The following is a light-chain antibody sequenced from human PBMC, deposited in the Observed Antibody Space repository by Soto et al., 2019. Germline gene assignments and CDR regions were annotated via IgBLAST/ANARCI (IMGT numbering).Light chain of an antibody. CDR3: QQYNSYPFT. V-gene: IGKV1-5*03. Sequence: DIQMTQSPSTLSAFVGDGVTITCRASQTIISWLAWYQQKPGKAPKLLIYRASSLETGVPSTFSGSGSGTEFTLTISSLQSDDVATYYCQQYNSYPFTFGPGTKVAIK. J-gene: IGKJ3*01. CDR2: RAS. CDR1: QTIISW.